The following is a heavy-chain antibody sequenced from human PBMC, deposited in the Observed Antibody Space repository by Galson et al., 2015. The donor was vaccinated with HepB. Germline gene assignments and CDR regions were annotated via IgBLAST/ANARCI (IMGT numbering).Heavy chain of an antibody. CDR1: GFTFSSYA. CDR2: ISYDGSNK. Sequence: SLRLSCAASGFTFSSYAMHWVRQAPGKGLEWVAVISYDGSNKYYADSVKGRFTISRDNSKNTLYLQMNSLRAEDTAVYYCARVELIASLTYYDYVWGSYLPVGGMDVWGQGTTVTVSS. J-gene: IGHJ6*02. V-gene: IGHV3-30*04. CDR3: ARVELIASLTYYDYVWGSYLPVGGMDV. D-gene: IGHD3-16*01.